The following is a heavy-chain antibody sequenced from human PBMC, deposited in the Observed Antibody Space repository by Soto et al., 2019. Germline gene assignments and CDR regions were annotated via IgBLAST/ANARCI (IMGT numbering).Heavy chain of an antibody. CDR1: NGSLSSNY. Sequence: SETLSLTCTVSNGSLSSNYWSWLRQSPGKGLEWIGNIYYSGSTNYNPSLKSRVTMSVDTYKNQFTLKLSSVTAADTGVYFYARSFMVPVAFFDYWGQGTPVTVSS. CDR3: ARSFMVPVAFFDY. D-gene: IGHD3-10*01. J-gene: IGHJ4*02. V-gene: IGHV4-59*01. CDR2: IYYSGST.